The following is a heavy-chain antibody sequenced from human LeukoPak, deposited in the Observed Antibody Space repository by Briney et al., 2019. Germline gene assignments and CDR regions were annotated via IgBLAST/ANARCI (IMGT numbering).Heavy chain of an antibody. D-gene: IGHD2-2*01. CDR2: ISNPSTTI. V-gene: IGHV3-11*01. CDR1: GFIFSDYY. Sequence: GGSLRLSCDASGFIFSDYYMSWIRQAPGKGLEWLSYISNPSTTIYYADSVKGRFTISRDNARNSLYLQMNSLRAEDTAVYYCAHGSMYQLDYWGQGTLVTVSS. J-gene: IGHJ4*02. CDR3: AHGSMYQLDY.